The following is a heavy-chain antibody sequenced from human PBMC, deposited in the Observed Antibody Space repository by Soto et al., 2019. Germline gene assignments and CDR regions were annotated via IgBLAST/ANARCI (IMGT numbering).Heavy chain of an antibody. J-gene: IGHJ2*01. CDR1: GGSISSGGYS. Sequence: QLQLQESGSGLVKPSQTLSLTCAVSGGSISSGGYSWSWIRQPPGKGLEWIGYIYHSGSTYYNPSLKSRCTRSVDRSKRQSSLKLSSVTAADTAVYYCARGSNGRGRYFDLWGRGTLVTVSS. CDR2: IYHSGST. D-gene: IGHD1-26*01. V-gene: IGHV4-30-2*01. CDR3: ARGSNGRGRYFDL.